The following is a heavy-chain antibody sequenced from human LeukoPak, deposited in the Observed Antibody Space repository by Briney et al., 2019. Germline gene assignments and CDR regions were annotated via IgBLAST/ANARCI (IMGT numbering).Heavy chain of an antibody. D-gene: IGHD3-22*01. CDR3: ARGGSYYYDSSGYYWFDY. CDR2: IKQDGSEK. J-gene: IGHJ4*02. Sequence: GGSLRLSCAASGFTFSSYWMSWVRQAPGKGLEWVANIKQDGSEKYYMDSVKGRFTISRDNAKNSLYLQMNSLRAEDTAVYYCARGGSYYYDSSGYYWFDYWGQGTLVTVSS. CDR1: GFTFSSYW. V-gene: IGHV3-7*01.